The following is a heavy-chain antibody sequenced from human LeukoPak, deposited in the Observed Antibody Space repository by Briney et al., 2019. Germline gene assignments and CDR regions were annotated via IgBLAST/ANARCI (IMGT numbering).Heavy chain of an antibody. Sequence: ASVKVSCKASGGPFSSYTINWVRQAPGQGLEWMGGIIPVFGTANYVQKFQGRVTITADESTSTAYMELSSLRSEDTAVYYCARGDSSGYHYDYWGQGTLVTVSS. J-gene: IGHJ4*02. CDR3: ARGDSSGYHYDY. CDR2: IIPVFGTA. CDR1: GGPFSSYT. D-gene: IGHD3-22*01. V-gene: IGHV1-69*13.